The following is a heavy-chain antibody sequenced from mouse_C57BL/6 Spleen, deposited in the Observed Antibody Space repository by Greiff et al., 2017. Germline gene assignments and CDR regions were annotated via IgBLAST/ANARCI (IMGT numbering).Heavy chain of an antibody. V-gene: IGHV1-18*01. J-gene: IGHJ4*01. CDR1: GYTFTDYN. D-gene: IGHD2-4*01. Sequence: VQLQQSGPELVKPGASVKIPCKASGYTFTDYNMDWVKQSPGQSLEWIGDINPNNGDTNYNQKFKGKATVTVDKSSSTAYMELRSLTSEDTAVYYCARIYDYDDAMDYWGQGTSVTVSS. CDR2: INPNNGDT. CDR3: ARIYDYDDAMDY.